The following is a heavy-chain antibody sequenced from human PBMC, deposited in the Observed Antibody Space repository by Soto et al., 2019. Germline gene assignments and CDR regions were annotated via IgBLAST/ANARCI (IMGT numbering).Heavy chain of an antibody. CDR3: AREWRDWAVTTSLPWFDP. CDR1: GGSISSSNW. J-gene: IGHJ5*02. V-gene: IGHV4-4*02. Sequence: SETLSLTCAVSGGSISSSNWWSWVRQPPGKGLEWIGEIYHSGSTNYNPSLKSRVTISVDKSKNQFSLKLSSVTAADTAVYYCAREWRDWAVTTSLPWFDPWGQGTLVTVSS. D-gene: IGHD4-4*01. CDR2: IYHSGST.